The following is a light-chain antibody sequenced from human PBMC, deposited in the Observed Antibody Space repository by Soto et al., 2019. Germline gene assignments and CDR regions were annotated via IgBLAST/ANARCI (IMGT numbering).Light chain of an antibody. CDR1: QSVSSY. J-gene: IGKJ5*01. CDR3: QHSSSDLIT. Sequence: EIVLTQSPATLSLSPGERATLSCRASQSVSSYLAWYQQKPGQTPRLLIHGASTRATGIAARFSGSGSGTDFTLTIDRLQSDDFATYYCQHSSSDLITFGQGTRLEIK. CDR2: GAS. V-gene: IGKV3-11*01.